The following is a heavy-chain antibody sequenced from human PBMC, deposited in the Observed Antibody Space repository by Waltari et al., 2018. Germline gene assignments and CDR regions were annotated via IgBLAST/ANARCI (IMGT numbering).Heavy chain of an antibody. Sequence: SGAGGSIRMYYWSWIRQPPGKGLEWIGYIYYSVSTNYTPALKSRVTISVDTSKNQFSLKLSSVTAADTAVYYCARRVAAAGTNYYYYYYMDVWGKGTTVTISS. D-gene: IGHD6-13*01. CDR2: IYYSVST. CDR3: ARRVAAAGTNYYYYYYMDV. CDR1: GGSIRMYY. V-gene: IGHV4-59*08. J-gene: IGHJ6*03.